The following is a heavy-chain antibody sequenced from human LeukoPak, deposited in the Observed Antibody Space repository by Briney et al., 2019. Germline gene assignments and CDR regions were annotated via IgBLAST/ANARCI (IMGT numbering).Heavy chain of an antibody. V-gene: IGHV3-30*02. CDR2: IRYDGSNK. Sequence: PGGSLRLSCAASGFTFSSYGTHWVRQAPGKGLEWVAFIRYDGSNKYYADSVKGRFTISRDNSKNTLYLQMNSLRAEDTAVYYCAKESLMDIVVVPAARSPFDYWGQGTLVTVSS. CDR1: GFTFSSYG. J-gene: IGHJ4*02. D-gene: IGHD2-2*03. CDR3: AKESLMDIVVVPAARSPFDY.